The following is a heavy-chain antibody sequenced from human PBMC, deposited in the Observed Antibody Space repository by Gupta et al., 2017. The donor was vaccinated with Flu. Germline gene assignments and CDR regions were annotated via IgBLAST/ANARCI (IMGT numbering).Heavy chain of an antibody. V-gene: IGHV4-31*03. CDR2: IYYSGTP. Sequence: QVQLQESGPGLVKPSHPLSPTCTVSGASISSGGYYWSWIRQLPGKGLEWIGYIYYSGTPYYSPSLKSRLTISVDTSKNQFSLNLRSLTAADTAVYYCARVNHDFWSEEDAFDVWGQGTTVIVSS. J-gene: IGHJ3*01. D-gene: IGHD3-3*01. CDR1: GASISSGGYY. CDR3: ARVNHDFWSEEDAFDV.